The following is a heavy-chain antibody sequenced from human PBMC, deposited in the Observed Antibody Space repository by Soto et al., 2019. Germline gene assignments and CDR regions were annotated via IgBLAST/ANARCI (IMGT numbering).Heavy chain of an antibody. J-gene: IGHJ5*02. V-gene: IGHV1-69*12. CDR1: GGTFSSYA. Sequence: QVQLVQSGAEVKKPGSSVKVSCKASGGTFSSYAISWVRQAPGQGLEWMGGIIPIFGTANYAQKFQGRVTITADESTSXXXXXXXXXXXXXXAVYYCARDPGMPWGQGTLVTVSS. CDR2: IIPIFGTA. CDR3: ARDPGMP.